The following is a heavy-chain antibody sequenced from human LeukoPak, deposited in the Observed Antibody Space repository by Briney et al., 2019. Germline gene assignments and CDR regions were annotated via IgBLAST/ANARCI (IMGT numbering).Heavy chain of an antibody. CDR3: ARVTRITMVRGVPGAIDY. J-gene: IGHJ4*02. CDR1: GGSISSYY. D-gene: IGHD3-10*01. CDR2: IYYSGST. Sequence: PSETLSLTCTVSGGSISSYYWSWIRQPPGKGLEWIGYIYYSGSTNYNPSLKSRVTISVDTSKNQFSLKLSSVTAADTAVYYCARVTRITMVRGVPGAIDYWGQGTLVTVSS. V-gene: IGHV4-59*01.